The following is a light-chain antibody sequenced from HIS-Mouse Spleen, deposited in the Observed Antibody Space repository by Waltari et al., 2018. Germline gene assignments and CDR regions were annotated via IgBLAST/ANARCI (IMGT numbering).Light chain of an antibody. J-gene: IGLJ2*01. Sequence: SYELTQPPSVSVSPGQTARITCSGDALPKKYANWYQQKSGQAPVLVIYEESKRPSWRPERCSGSSSGTMAAVTISGAQVEDEADYYCYSTDSSGNHRVFGGGTKLTVL. CDR3: YSTDSSGNHRV. CDR1: ALPKKY. CDR2: EES. V-gene: IGLV3-10*01.